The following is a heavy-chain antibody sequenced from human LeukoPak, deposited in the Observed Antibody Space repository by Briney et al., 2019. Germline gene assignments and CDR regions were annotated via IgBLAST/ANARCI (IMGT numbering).Heavy chain of an antibody. Sequence: PGGSLRLSCTASGFTFRNYGMNWVRQAPGKGLEGGAGIWYDGSNKDYVDSVKGRFTISRDNSKNTLYLEMNSLTVEDTAVYYCAKGRGASSNWGSDYWGQGTQVTVSS. CDR3: AKGRGASSNWGSDY. D-gene: IGHD7-27*01. V-gene: IGHV3-33*06. J-gene: IGHJ4*02. CDR2: IWYDGSNK. CDR1: GFTFRNYG.